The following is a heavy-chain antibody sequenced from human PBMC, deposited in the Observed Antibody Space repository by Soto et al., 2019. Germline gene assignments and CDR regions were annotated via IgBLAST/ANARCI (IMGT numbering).Heavy chain of an antibody. J-gene: IGHJ4*02. CDR2: ISNSGST. D-gene: IGHD4-17*01. CDR3: ATESGSTYGYFDY. CDR1: GGSISSSSYY. Sequence: TLSLTCTVSGGSISSSSYYWGWIRQPPGKGLEWIGYISNSGSTGYNPSLKTRLSMSVDRSKNQFTLRLTSVTAADTAVYFCATESGSTYGYFDYWGQGTQVTVSS. V-gene: IGHV4-30-4*08.